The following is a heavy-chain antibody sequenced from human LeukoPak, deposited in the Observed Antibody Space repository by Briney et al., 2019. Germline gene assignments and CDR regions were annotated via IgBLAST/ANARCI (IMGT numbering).Heavy chain of an antibody. CDR1: GFTFSSYS. V-gene: IGHV3-21*01. CDR2: ISSSSSYI. D-gene: IGHD4-17*01. J-gene: IGHJ4*02. CDR3: ARTDDYGDYEFDY. Sequence: GGSLRLSCAASGFTFSSYSMNWVRQAPGKGLEWVSSISSSSSYIYYADSVKGRFTISRDNAKNSLYLQMNSLRAEDTAVYYCARTDDYGDYEFDYWGQGTLVTVSS.